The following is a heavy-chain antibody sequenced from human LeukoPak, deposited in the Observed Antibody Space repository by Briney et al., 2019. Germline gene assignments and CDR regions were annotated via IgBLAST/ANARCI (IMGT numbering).Heavy chain of an antibody. CDR1: GFTFSSHW. CDR3: ARVFMGFDY. D-gene: IGHD3-10*01. Sequence: GSLRLSCAASGFTFSSHWMTWVRQAPGKGLEWIGEVYHSGSTNYNPSLKSRVTISVDKSKNQFSLKLSSVTAADTAVYYCARVFMGFDYWGQGTLVTVSS. V-gene: IGHV4-4*02. J-gene: IGHJ4*02. CDR2: VYHSGST.